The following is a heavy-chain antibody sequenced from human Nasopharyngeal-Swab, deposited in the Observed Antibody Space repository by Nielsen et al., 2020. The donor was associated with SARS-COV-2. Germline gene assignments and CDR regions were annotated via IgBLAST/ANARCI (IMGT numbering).Heavy chain of an antibody. Sequence: GGSLRLSCAASGFAFSGYAMSWVRQTPGKGLEWVSSFSGSSGKTYYADYVKGRFTISRDTSKNTLYLQMNSLRADDTAVYYCAKDGGGWYTSGWYYFDYWGQGTLVTVSS. CDR2: FSGSSGKT. J-gene: IGHJ4*02. V-gene: IGHV3-23*01. D-gene: IGHD6-19*01. CDR3: AKDGGGWYTSGWYYFDY. CDR1: GFAFSGYA.